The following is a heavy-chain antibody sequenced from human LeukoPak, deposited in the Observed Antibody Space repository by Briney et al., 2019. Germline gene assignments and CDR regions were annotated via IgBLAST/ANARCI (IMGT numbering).Heavy chain of an antibody. Sequence: LVASVKVSCKVSEYSVMELSMHWVRQAPGKGLEWMGGFDPEDGETIYAQKFQGRVTMTEDTSTDTAYMELSSLRSEDTAVYYCATPGPEWGDAFDIWGQGTMVTVSS. CDR3: ATPGPEWGDAFDI. CDR1: EYSVMELS. D-gene: IGHD1-14*01. J-gene: IGHJ3*02. CDR2: FDPEDGET. V-gene: IGHV1-24*01.